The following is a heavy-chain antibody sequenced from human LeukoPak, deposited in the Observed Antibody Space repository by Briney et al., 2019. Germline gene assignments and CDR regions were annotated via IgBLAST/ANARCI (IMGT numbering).Heavy chain of an antibody. J-gene: IGHJ4*02. CDR3: ARCPEGELHYFDY. V-gene: IGHV3-48*04. CDR1: GFTFSSYW. Sequence: GGSLRLSCAASGFTFSSYWMNWVRQAPGKGLEWVSYISSSGSTIYYADSVKGRFTISRDNAKNSLYLQMNSLRAEDTAVYYCARCPEGELHYFDYWAREPWSPSPQ. CDR2: ISSSGSTI. D-gene: IGHD1-26*01.